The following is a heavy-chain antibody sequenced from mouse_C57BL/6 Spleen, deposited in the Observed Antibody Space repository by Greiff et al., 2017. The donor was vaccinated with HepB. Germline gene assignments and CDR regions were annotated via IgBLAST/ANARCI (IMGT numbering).Heavy chain of an antibody. V-gene: IGHV1-9*01. D-gene: IGHD1-1*01. CDR1: GYTFTGYW. Sequence: VQLQQSGAELLKPGASVKLSCKATGYTFTGYWIEWVKQRPGHGLEWIGEILPGSGSTNYNEKIKGKATFTADTSSNTAYMQLSSLTTEDSAIYYWARLWGYYGSSPSWYFDVWGTGTTVTVSS. J-gene: IGHJ1*03. CDR2: ILPGSGST. CDR3: ARLWGYYGSSPSWYFDV.